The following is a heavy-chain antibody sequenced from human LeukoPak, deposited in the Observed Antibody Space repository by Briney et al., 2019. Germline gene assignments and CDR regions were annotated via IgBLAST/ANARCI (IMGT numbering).Heavy chain of an antibody. CDR3: ARVAVPYHYDSSGYLTYFDY. D-gene: IGHD3-22*01. CDR2: INPNSGGT. Sequence: GASVKVSCXASGYTFAGYYMHWVRQAPGQGLGWMGWINPNSGGTNYAQKFQGRVTMTRDTSISTAYMELSRLRSDDTAVYYCARVAVPYHYDSSGYLTYFDYWGQGTLVTVSS. J-gene: IGHJ4*02. V-gene: IGHV1-2*02. CDR1: GYTFAGYY.